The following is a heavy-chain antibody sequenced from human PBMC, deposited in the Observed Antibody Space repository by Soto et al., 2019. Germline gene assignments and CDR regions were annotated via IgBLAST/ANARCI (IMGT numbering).Heavy chain of an antibody. Sequence: GESLKISCKGSGYSFTSYWIGWVRQMPGKGLEWMGTIYPGDSDTRYSPSFQGQVTISADKSISTAYLQWSSLKASDTAMYYCARYDRGYSGYDSYYFDYWGQGTLVTVSS. CDR2: IYPGDSDT. J-gene: IGHJ4*02. CDR3: ARYDRGYSGYDSYYFDY. V-gene: IGHV5-51*01. CDR1: GYSFTSYW. D-gene: IGHD5-12*01.